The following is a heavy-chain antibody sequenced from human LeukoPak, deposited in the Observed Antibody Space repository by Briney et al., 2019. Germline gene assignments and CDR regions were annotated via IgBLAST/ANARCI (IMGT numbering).Heavy chain of an antibody. D-gene: IGHD3-22*01. CDR3: AREVSEGFDF. CDR2: FGTRSTSV. J-gene: IGHJ4*02. Sequence: GGSLRLSCTASGFNFSGYSMNWIRQAPGKGLEWVSSFGTRSTSVYHAGSVKGRFAISRDNAKNSLYLQMNSLRAEDTALYYCAREVSEGFDFWSQGTLVTVSS. V-gene: IGHV3-21*01. CDR1: GFNFSGYS.